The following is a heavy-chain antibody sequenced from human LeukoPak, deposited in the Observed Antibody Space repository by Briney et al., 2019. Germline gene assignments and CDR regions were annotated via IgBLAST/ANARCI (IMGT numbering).Heavy chain of an antibody. Sequence: PSETLSLTCAVSGGSISSGSYSWSWIRQPPGKGLEWIGYIYPRGSTYYNPSLKSRVILSLDKSANQFSLNLSSVTAADTAVYYCARFSPGAMGNYLDFWGQGTLVTVSS. CDR1: GGSISSGSYS. J-gene: IGHJ4*02. CDR3: ARFSPGAMGNYLDF. CDR2: IYPRGST. D-gene: IGHD7-27*01. V-gene: IGHV4-30-2*01.